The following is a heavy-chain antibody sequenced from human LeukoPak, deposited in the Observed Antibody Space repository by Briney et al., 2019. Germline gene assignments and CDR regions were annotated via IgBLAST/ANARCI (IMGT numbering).Heavy chain of an antibody. Sequence: GGSLRLSCAASGFTFSSYSMNWVRQAPGKGLEWVSSISSSSSYIYYADSVKGRFTISRDNAKNSLYLQMNSLRAEDTAVYYCAKKPNASWYFDLWGRGTLVTVSS. V-gene: IGHV3-21*04. CDR2: ISSSSSYI. J-gene: IGHJ2*01. CDR3: AKKPNASWYFDL. CDR1: GFTFSSYS.